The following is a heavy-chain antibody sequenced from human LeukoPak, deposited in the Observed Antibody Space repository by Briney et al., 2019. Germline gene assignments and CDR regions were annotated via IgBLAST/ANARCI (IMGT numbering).Heavy chain of an antibody. CDR2: IYNGGST. CDR3: AREGDYYDTSGTLDY. D-gene: IGHD3-22*01. Sequence: SETLSLTCTVSGGSISSSSYYWGWIRQPPGKGLEWIGSIYNGGSTYYNPSLKSRVTLSVDTSNNQFSLRLSSVTAADTAVYYCAREGDYYDTSGTLDYWGQGTLVTVSS. CDR1: GGSISSSSYY. J-gene: IGHJ4*02. V-gene: IGHV4-39*07.